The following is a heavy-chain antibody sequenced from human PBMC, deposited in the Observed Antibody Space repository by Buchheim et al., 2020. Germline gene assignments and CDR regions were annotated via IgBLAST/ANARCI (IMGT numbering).Heavy chain of an antibody. CDR3: ARDRGGGNLYYYYGMDV. CDR1: GGSISSGGYY. D-gene: IGHD4-23*01. CDR2: IYYSGST. Sequence: QVQLQESGPGLVKPSQTLSLTCTVSGGSISSGGYYWSWIRPHPGKGLEWIGYIYYSGSTYYNPSLKSRVTISVDTSKNQYSLKLSSVTAADTAVYYCARDRGGGNLYYYYGMDVWGQGTT. J-gene: IGHJ6*02. V-gene: IGHV4-31*03.